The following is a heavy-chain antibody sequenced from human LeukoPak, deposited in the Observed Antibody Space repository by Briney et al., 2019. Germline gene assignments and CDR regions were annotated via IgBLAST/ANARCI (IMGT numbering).Heavy chain of an antibody. CDR3: GRETLGYCSGTTCSLGMDV. V-gene: IGHV4-30-2*01. CDR1: GGSFSSGGFS. J-gene: IGHJ6*02. Sequence: SETLSLTCAVSGGSFSSGGFSWSWIRQPPGKGLEWIGYMFHNGSTHYSPSLQRRVTISVDRFKNQFSLRLKSVTAADTAVYYCGRETLGYCSGTTCSLGMDVWGQGTTVTVSS. CDR2: MFHNGST. D-gene: IGHD2-2*01.